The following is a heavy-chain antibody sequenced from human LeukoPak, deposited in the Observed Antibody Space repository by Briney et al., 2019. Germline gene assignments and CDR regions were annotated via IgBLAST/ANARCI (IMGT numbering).Heavy chain of an antibody. J-gene: IGHJ4*02. V-gene: IGHV3-30*18. D-gene: IGHD3-22*01. CDR3: AKDQYYYDTTGPFDY. Sequence: PGGSLRLSCAASGFTFSTYGMNWVRQAPGKGLEWVAVISYDGSNTYYADSVRGRFTISRDNSKKTLYLQMNSLIPEDTAVYYCAKDQYYYDTTGPFDYWGQGTLVTVSS. CDR1: GFTFSTYG. CDR2: ISYDGSNT.